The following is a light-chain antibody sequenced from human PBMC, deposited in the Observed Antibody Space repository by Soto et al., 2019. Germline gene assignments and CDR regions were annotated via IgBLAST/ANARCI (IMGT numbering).Light chain of an antibody. Sequence: QSVLTQPPSASGSPGQSVTISCTGTSSDIGGYNSVSWYQQHPGKAPRLMIYEVNKRPSGVPDRFSGSKSGTSGSLAISGLRPEDEADYYCAAWDDSRSGPLFGAGTKLTVL. CDR1: SSDIGGYNS. V-gene: IGLV2-8*01. J-gene: IGLJ2*01. CDR3: AAWDDSRSGPL. CDR2: EVN.